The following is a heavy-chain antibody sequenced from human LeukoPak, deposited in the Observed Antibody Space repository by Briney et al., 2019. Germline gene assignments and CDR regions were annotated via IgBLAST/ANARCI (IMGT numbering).Heavy chain of an antibody. CDR1: GYSLCKNYY. CDR3: ARYDSRGSASTRFDY. J-gene: IGHJ4*02. D-gene: IGHD3-16*01. V-gene: IGHV4-38-2*01. CDR2: IYGTVST. Sequence: SDTLSLTCAVSGYSLCKNYYWGWIRPPPGKGLEWIGKIYGTVSTSYNPSLMNRVTMSVDTSNTNFSLKLTSVTAADTAVYYCARYDSRGSASTRFDYWGQGSLLTISS.